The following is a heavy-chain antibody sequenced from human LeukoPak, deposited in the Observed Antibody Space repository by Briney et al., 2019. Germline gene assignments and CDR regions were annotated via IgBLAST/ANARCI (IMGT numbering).Heavy chain of an antibody. Sequence: ASVKVSCKASGYTFTGYYMHWVRQAPGQGLEWMGWINPNSGGTNYAQKFQGWVTMTRDTSISTAYMELSRLRSDDTAVYYCARGGYIAAIGNFNYWGQGTLVTVSS. CDR1: GYTFTGYY. V-gene: IGHV1-2*04. J-gene: IGHJ4*02. CDR2: INPNSGGT. D-gene: IGHD6-13*01. CDR3: ARGGYIAAIGNFNY.